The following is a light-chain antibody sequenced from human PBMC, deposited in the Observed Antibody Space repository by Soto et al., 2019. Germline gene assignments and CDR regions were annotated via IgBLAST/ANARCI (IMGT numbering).Light chain of an antibody. V-gene: IGLV2-8*01. Sequence: QSVLTQPPSASGSPGQSVPISCTGTSSDVGGYDYVSWYQQHPGKVPKLMIYEVNKRPSGVPDRFSGSKSGNTASLTVSGLQTEDEADYYCSSYAVSDSLVFGGGTKVTV. CDR3: SSYAVSDSLV. CDR1: SSDVGGYDY. CDR2: EVN. J-gene: IGLJ2*01.